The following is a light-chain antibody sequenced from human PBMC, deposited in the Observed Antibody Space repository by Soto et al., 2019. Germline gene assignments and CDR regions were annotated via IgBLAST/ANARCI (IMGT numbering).Light chain of an antibody. CDR3: QQYNHWPLT. J-gene: IGKJ4*01. Sequence: EIVMTQSPATLSVSPGERATLSCRASQSVSSKLAWYQQKPGQAPRLLIYDASTRATGIPARFSGSGSGTEXTXTXSSLQSEDFVVYYCQQYNHWPLTFGGGTKVEIK. CDR2: DAS. CDR1: QSVSSK. V-gene: IGKV3D-15*01.